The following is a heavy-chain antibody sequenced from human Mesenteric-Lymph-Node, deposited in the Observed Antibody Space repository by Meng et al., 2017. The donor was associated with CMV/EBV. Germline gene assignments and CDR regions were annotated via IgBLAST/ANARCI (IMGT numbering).Heavy chain of an antibody. Sequence: GGSLRLSCAASGFTFRTSVMGWVRQAPGKGLEWVAVISDSGGTTNYEHHADSVQGRFSISRDNSKNTLHLQMNSLRDEDTAVYYCARDPVLQVDYYGSGRKGGDVWGQGTTVTVSS. J-gene: IGHJ6*02. CDR2: ISDSGGTT. D-gene: IGHD3-10*01. CDR1: GFTFRTSV. V-gene: IGHV3-23*01. CDR3: ARDPVLQVDYYGSGRKGGDV.